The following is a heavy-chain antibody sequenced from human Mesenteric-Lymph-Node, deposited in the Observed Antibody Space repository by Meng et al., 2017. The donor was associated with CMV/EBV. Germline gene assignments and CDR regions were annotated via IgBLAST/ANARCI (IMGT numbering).Heavy chain of an antibody. Sequence: VQLQQSGAGLLKPSETLSLTCAVYGGSLTDYFWSWIRQSPEKGLEWIGGISHGGRTNYNPSLKSRVTISVDTSNNQFSLRVASVTAADTAVYYCARGRTDFDSWGQGTLVTVSS. CDR2: ISHGGRT. D-gene: IGHD1-1*01. J-gene: IGHJ4*02. V-gene: IGHV4-34*01. CDR1: GGSLTDYF. CDR3: ARGRTDFDS.